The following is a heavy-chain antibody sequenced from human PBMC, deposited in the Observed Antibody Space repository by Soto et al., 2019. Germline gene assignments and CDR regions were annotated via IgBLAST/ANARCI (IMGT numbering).Heavy chain of an antibody. D-gene: IGHD6-13*01. CDR3: AKTLLSTSWYGLHDY. V-gene: IGHV3-23*01. J-gene: IGHJ4*02. CDR1: EFTFSSYA. Sequence: GGSLRLSCAASEFTFSSYAMSWVRQAPGKGLEWVSTISGSGGRTYYADSVKGRFTISRDNSRNTLHLQMNSLRVEDTALYYCAKTLLSTSWYGLHDYVSQGTLVTVSS. CDR2: ISGSGGRT.